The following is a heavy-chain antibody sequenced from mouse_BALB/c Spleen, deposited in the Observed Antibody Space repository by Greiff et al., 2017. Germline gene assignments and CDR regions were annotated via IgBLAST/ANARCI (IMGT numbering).Heavy chain of an antibody. J-gene: IGHJ4*01. CDR2: IWGDGSK. CDR1: GFSLTGYG. CDR3: ARVEDGYDVDYAMDY. D-gene: IGHD2-2*01. Sequence: VKLVESGPGLVAPSQSLSITCTVSGFSLTGYGVNWVRQPPGKGLEWLGRIWGDGSKDYNSALNSRLSISKDNSKSQVFLKMNSLQTDDTARYYGARVEDGYDVDYAMDYWGQGTSVTVSS. V-gene: IGHV2-6-7*01.